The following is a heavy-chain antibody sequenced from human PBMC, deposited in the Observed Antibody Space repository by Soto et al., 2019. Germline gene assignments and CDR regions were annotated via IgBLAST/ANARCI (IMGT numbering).Heavy chain of an antibody. CDR1: GGSISSGGYY. Sequence: SETLSLTCTVSGGSISSGGYYWSWIRQHPGKGLEWIGYIYYSGSTYYNPSLKSRVTISVDTSKNQLSLKLSSVTAADTAVYYCARIPFHYYDSSGYPWGAFDIWGQGTMVTVSS. CDR2: IYYSGST. V-gene: IGHV4-31*03. D-gene: IGHD3-22*01. CDR3: ARIPFHYYDSSGYPWGAFDI. J-gene: IGHJ3*02.